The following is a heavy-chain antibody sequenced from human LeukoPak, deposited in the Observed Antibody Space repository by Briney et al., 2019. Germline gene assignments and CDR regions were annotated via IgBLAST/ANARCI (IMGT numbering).Heavy chain of an antibody. CDR1: GGSISSGSYY. CDR3: ARRGYASGSFGY. V-gene: IGHV4-61*02. Sequence: SETLSLTCTVSGGSISSGSYYWSWIRQPAGKGLEWIGRIYTSGSTNYNPSLKSRVTISVDTSKNQFSLKLSFVTAADTAVYYCARRGYASGSFGYWGQGTLVTVSS. CDR2: IYTSGST. J-gene: IGHJ4*02. D-gene: IGHD3-10*01.